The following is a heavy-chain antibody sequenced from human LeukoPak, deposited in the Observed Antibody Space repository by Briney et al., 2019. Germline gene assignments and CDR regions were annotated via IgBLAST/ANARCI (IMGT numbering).Heavy chain of an antibody. D-gene: IGHD3-10*01. CDR3: ARADPVSY. CDR2: INSNTGGT. CDR1: GYTFTGSF. Sequence: GASVKVSCKASGYTFTGSFMHWVRQAPGQGLEWMGWINSNTGGTKFAQKFQGRVTMTRDTSISTVYMELSRLTSDVTAMYYCARADPVSYWGQGTQVTVSS. J-gene: IGHJ4*02. V-gene: IGHV1-2*02.